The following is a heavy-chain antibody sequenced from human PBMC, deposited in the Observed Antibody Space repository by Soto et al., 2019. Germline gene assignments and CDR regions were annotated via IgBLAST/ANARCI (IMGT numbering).Heavy chain of an antibody. D-gene: IGHD2-2*01. J-gene: IGHJ4*02. CDR3: ARDPEITLGYCISTICYYFDY. V-gene: IGHV3-30*04. CDR1: GFTFSSYA. Sequence: GGSLRLSCAAYGFTFSSYAMHWVRQAPGKGLEWVAVISYDGSNKYYTDSMKGRFTISRDNSKNTLYLQMNSLRAEDTAVYYCARDPEITLGYCISTICYYFDYWGQGTLVTVSS. CDR2: ISYDGSNK.